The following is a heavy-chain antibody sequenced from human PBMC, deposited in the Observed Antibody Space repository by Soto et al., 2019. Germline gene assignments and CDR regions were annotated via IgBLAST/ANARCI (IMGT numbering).Heavy chain of an antibody. Sequence: QVQLVESGGGVVQPGRSLRLSCAASGFTFSGYGMHWVRQAPGKGLEWMAIIWRDGSNIQYVDSVKGRFTISRDNSKNTLYLQMDSLRDEDTAVYYCARDLRKGYYFDYWGQGTLVTVSS. CDR1: GFTFSGYG. CDR2: IWRDGSNI. V-gene: IGHV3-33*01. J-gene: IGHJ4*02. CDR3: ARDLRKGYYFDY.